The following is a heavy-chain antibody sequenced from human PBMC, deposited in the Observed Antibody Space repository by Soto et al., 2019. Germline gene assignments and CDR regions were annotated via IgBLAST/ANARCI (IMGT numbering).Heavy chain of an antibody. CDR3: ARSQGNQQPIYYYGMDV. D-gene: IGHD6-13*01. CDR2: IYHSGSS. J-gene: IGHJ6*02. Sequence: QVQLQESGPGLVKPSQTLSLTCTVSGGSISSGGDYWSWIRQHPGKGLEWIGNIYHSGSSNYNPSLKSRVTISVDTSKNQFSLKLSSVTAADTAVYYCARSQGNQQPIYYYGMDVWGQGTTVTVSS. V-gene: IGHV4-31*03. CDR1: GGSISSGGDY.